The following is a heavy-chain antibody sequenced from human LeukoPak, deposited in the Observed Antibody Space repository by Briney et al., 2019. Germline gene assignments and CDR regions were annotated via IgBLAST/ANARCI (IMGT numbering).Heavy chain of an antibody. V-gene: IGHV4-39*07. CDR3: ARVVGATTGFDY. CDR1: GGSISSSNYY. CDR2: IYYSGST. Sequence: SETLSLTCTVSGGSISSSNYYWGWIRQPPGKGRVWIGSIYYSGSTYYNPSLKSRVTISVDTSKNQFSLKLSSVTAADTAVFYCARVVGATTGFDYWGQGTLVTVSS. D-gene: IGHD1-26*01. J-gene: IGHJ4*02.